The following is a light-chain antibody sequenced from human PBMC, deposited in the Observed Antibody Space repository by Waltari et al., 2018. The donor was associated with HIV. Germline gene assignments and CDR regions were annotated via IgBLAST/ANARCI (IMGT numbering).Light chain of an antibody. CDR1: QIISSN. CDR2: GAS. J-gene: IGKJ4*01. CDR3: QQYNNWPPLT. Sequence: EIVLTQSPATLSVSPWERATLSCRTSQIISSNLAWYHQKPGQAPRLLIYGASTRATGIPARFSGSGSGTEFTLTISSLQSEDFAVYYCQQYNNWPPLTFGGGTKVEIK. V-gene: IGKV3-15*01.